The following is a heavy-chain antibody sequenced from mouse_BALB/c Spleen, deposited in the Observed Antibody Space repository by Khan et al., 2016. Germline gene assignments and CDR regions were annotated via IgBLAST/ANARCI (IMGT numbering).Heavy chain of an antibody. CDR3: GTLRLVYSIDY. D-gene: IGHD2-12*01. V-gene: IGHV3-6*02. Sequence: EVQLQESGPGLVKPSQSLSLTCSVTGYSITSGYYWNWIRQFPGNKLEWMGYISYDGSNNYNPSHKNRISITRDTDKNQFFLKLHTVTSEDTSTYCCGTLRLVYSIDYWVHGPSVAVS. CDR2: ISYDGSN. CDR1: GYSITSGYY. J-gene: IGHJ4*01.